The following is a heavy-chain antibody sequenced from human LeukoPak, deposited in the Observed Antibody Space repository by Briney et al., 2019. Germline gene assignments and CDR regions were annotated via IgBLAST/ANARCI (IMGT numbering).Heavy chain of an antibody. CDR2: ITYDGYYK. V-gene: IGHV3-30*03. Sequence: GTSLRLSCAASGFTFTSYGMHWVRQSPGKGLEWVALITYDGYYKYYSDSVKGRFTISSDTSRNTLYLQMNSLRAEDTAVYYCARDLSPVVRASPMGYWGPGTLVTVSS. CDR1: GFTFTSYG. J-gene: IGHJ4*02. D-gene: IGHD3-10*01. CDR3: ARDLSPVVRASPMGY.